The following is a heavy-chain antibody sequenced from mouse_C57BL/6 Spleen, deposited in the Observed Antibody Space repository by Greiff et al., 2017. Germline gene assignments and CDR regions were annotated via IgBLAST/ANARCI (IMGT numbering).Heavy chain of an antibody. Sequence: VQLQQSGAELVKPGASVKISCKASGYAFSSYWMNWVKQRPGKGLEWIGQIYPGDGDTNYNGKFKGKATLTADKSSSTAYMQLSSLTSEDSAVYFCARPYSNYLYYYAMDYWGQGTSVTVSS. D-gene: IGHD2-5*01. CDR3: ARPYSNYLYYYAMDY. CDR1: GYAFSSYW. V-gene: IGHV1-80*01. CDR2: IYPGDGDT. J-gene: IGHJ4*01.